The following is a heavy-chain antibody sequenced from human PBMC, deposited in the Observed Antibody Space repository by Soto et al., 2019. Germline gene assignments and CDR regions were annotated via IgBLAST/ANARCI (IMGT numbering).Heavy chain of an antibody. D-gene: IGHD6-6*01. J-gene: IGHJ5*02. CDR2: IYYSGST. V-gene: IGHV4-59*01. Sequence: SETLSLTCTVSGGSISSYYWSWIRQPPGKGLEWIGYIYYSGSTNYNPSLKSRVTISVDTSKNQFSLKLSSVTAADTAVYYCARGGGIAARQLWFDPWGQGTMVTVYS. CDR1: GGSISSYY. CDR3: ARGGGIAARQLWFDP.